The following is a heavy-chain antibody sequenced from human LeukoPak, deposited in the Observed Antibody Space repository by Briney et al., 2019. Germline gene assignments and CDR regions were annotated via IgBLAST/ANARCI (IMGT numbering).Heavy chain of an antibody. CDR1: GSFSGYY. D-gene: IGHD2-2*01. J-gene: IGHJ4*02. CDR3: ARGWRGRYCSSTSCLRSSFYFDY. Sequence: SETLSLTCAVCGSFSGYYWSWIRQPPGKRLEWIGEINRSGSTNYNPSLKSRVTISVDTSKNQFSLKLSSVTAADTAVYYCARGWRGRYCSSTSCLRSSFYFDYWGQGTLVTVSS. CDR2: INRSGST. V-gene: IGHV4-34*01.